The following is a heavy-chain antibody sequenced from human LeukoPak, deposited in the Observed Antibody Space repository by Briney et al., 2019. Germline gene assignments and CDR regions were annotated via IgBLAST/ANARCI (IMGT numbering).Heavy chain of an antibody. V-gene: IGHV3-30*02. J-gene: IGHJ4*02. CDR2: IRYDGSNK. CDR1: GFTFSSYG. CDR3: EYGSGKTAGY. Sequence: PGGSLRLSCAASGFTFSSYGMHWVRQAPGKGLEWVAFIRYDGSNKYYADSVKGRFTISRDNSKNTLYLQMNSLRAEDTAVYYCEYGSGKTAGYWGQGTLVTVSS. D-gene: IGHD3-10*01.